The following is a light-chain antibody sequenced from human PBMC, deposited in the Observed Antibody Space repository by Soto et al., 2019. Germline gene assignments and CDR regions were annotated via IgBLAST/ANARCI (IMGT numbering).Light chain of an antibody. CDR2: DVN. Sequence: QSVLTQPASVSGSPGQSITISCTGTSSDIGAYNFVSWYQQHPGKAPKLMLYDVNLRPSGVSNRFSGSKSGNTASLTISGLQDEDEDDYYCTSWTTSTTMIFGGGTKLTVL. CDR1: SSDIGAYNF. J-gene: IGLJ2*01. V-gene: IGLV2-14*03. CDR3: TSWTTSTTMI.